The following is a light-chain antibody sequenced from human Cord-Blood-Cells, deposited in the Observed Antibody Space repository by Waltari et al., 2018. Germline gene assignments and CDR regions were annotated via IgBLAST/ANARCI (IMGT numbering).Light chain of an antibody. CDR3: CSYAGSYTL. V-gene: IGLV2-11*01. CDR1: SSNVGGNNY. CDR2: DFS. Sequence: QSALLKPASVSVSPGVSVTISCTGTSSNVGGNNYVSWYQHHTGKAPTLMIYDFSKQPSGVPDRFSGSKSGNTASLTISGLQAEDEADYYCCSYAGSYTLFGGGTKLTVL. J-gene: IGLJ2*01.